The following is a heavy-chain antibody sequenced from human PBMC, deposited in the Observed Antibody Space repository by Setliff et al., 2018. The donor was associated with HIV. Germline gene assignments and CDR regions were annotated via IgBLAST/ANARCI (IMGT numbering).Heavy chain of an antibody. CDR3: ASRGIVVVTMSMPDEFFVH. V-gene: IGHV4-39*01. Sequence: SETLSLTCSVSGGSINSDNYYWGWIRQAPGKGLAWIGSIYYSGTTYYNTSPRGRVPISVDRSRNQFSLTLNSVTAADTATYYCASRGIVVVTMSMPDEFFVHWGHGTLVTVSS. J-gene: IGHJ1*01. CDR1: GGSINSDNYY. CDR2: IYYSGTT. D-gene: IGHD2-21*02.